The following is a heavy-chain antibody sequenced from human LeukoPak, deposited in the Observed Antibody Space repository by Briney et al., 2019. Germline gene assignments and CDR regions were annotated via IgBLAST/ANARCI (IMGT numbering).Heavy chain of an antibody. CDR2: INPSGGST. V-gene: IGHV1-46*01. Sequence: ASVKVSCKASGYTFTSYYMHWVRQAPGQGLEWMGIINPSGGSTSYAQKFQGRVTITADESTSTAYMELSSLRSEDTAVYYCATAMVRGVIITPLFDYWGQGTLVTVSS. J-gene: IGHJ4*02. D-gene: IGHD3-10*01. CDR1: GYTFTSYY. CDR3: ATAMVRGVIITPLFDY.